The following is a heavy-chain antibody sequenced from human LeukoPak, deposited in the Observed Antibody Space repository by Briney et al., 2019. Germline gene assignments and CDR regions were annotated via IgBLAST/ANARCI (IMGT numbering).Heavy chain of an antibody. J-gene: IGHJ5*02. CDR2: IIPIFGTA. CDR1: GGTFSSYA. D-gene: IGHD6-13*01. CDR3: ARGGSSSWYVNNWFDP. Sequence: AASVKVSCKASGGTFSSYAISWVRQAPGQGLEWMGGIIPIFGTANYAQKFQGRVTITADESTSTAYMELSSLRSEDTAVYYCARGGSSSWYVNNWFDPWGQGTLVTVSS. V-gene: IGHV1-69*13.